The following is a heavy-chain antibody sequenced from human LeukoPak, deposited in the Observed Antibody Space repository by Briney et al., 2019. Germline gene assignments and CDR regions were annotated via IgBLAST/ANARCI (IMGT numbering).Heavy chain of an antibody. Sequence: PGGSLRLSCAASGFTFSSYAMHWVREAPRKRREWGAVIWYDGSNKYYADSVKGRFTISRDNSRNTLYLQMNSLRAADTAVYYCEGGSYYFDLWGRGTLVTVSS. J-gene: IGHJ2*01. CDR1: GFTFSSYA. CDR3: EGGSYYFDL. CDR2: IWYDGSNK. V-gene: IGHV3-33*08. D-gene: IGHD1-26*01.